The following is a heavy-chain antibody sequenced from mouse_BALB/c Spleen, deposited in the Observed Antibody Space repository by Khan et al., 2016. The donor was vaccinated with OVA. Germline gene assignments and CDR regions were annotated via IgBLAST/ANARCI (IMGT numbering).Heavy chain of an antibody. CDR1: GFTFIDYG. Sequence: EVELVESGGGLVQPGGSRKLSCAASGFTFIDYGMAWVRQTPGKGPGWIAFISSVAYSIYYADTVTGRFTISRATAKNTLYLEMSSLGSDVTAMYYCGRGGFAYWGQGTLVTVSA. CDR2: ISSVAYSI. V-gene: IGHV5-15*02. CDR3: GRGGFAY. J-gene: IGHJ3*01.